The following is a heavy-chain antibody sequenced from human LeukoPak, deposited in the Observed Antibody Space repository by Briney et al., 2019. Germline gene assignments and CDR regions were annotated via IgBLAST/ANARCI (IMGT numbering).Heavy chain of an antibody. J-gene: IGHJ4*02. D-gene: IGHD5-18*01. V-gene: IGHV3-7*03. CDR2: INQDGSEK. CDR3: AKVLGYSYGYVDY. CDR1: GFTFSADW. Sequence: GGSLRLSCAPSGFTFSADWMSWVRQAPGKGLEWVASINQDGSEKYYVDSLKGRFTISRDNSKNTLYLQMNSLRAEDTAVYYCAKVLGYSYGYVDYWGQGTLVTVSS.